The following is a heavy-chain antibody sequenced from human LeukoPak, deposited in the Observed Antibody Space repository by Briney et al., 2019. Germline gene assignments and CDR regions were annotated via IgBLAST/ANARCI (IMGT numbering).Heavy chain of an antibody. D-gene: IGHD6-13*01. CDR1: GFTFSSYA. J-gene: IGHJ6*02. Sequence: GGSLRLSCAASGFTFSSYAMHWVRQAPGKGLEWVAVISYDGSNKYYADSVKGRFTISRDNSKNTLYLQMNSLRAEDTAVYYCARKWAAAGTSVDYYYGMDVWGQGTTVTVSS. CDR2: ISYDGSNK. CDR3: ARKWAAAGTSVDYYYGMDV. V-gene: IGHV3-30*14.